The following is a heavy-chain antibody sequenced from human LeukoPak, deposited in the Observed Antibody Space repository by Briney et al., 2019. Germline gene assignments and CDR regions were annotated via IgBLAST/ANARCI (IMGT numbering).Heavy chain of an antibody. CDR3: ARRRVSGRNWFDP. J-gene: IGHJ5*02. V-gene: IGHV5-51*01. CDR2: IYPGDSDT. D-gene: IGHD6-13*01. CDR1: GYKFTTDY. Sequence: PGESLKISCKGSGYKFTTDYIGWVRQMPGKGLEWMGIIYPGDSDTRYSPSLQGQVTISADKSISTAYLQWSSLKASDTAMYYCARRRVSGRNWFDPWGQGTLVTVSS.